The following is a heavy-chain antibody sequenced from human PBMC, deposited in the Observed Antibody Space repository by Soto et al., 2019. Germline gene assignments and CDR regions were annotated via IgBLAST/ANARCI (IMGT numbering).Heavy chain of an antibody. CDR3: AKQGGYGDLGDF. CDR1: GFTFGNYG. CDR2: TSYDESNK. Sequence: GGSLRLSCAGSGFTFGNYGMHWVRQVPGKGLEWPAGTSYDESNKYYVDSVKGRFTISRDNSKRTVYLQMNSLRVEDTAVYYCAKQGGYGDLGDFWGQGTLVTVSS. V-gene: IGHV3-30*18. D-gene: IGHD5-12*01. J-gene: IGHJ4*02.